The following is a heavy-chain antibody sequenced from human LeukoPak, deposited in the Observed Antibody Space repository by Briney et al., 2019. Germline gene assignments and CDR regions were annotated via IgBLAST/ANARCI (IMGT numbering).Heavy chain of an antibody. J-gene: IGHJ4*02. CDR1: GFTFGSYA. V-gene: IGHV3-30-3*01. CDR3: ARDLNYYFDY. Sequence: GGSLRLSCAASGFTFGSYAMHWVRQAPGKGLEWVAVISYDGSNGYYADSVKGRFTISRDNSKNTLYLQMNSLRTEDTAVYYCARDLNYYFDYWGQGTLVTVSS. CDR2: ISYDGSNG. D-gene: IGHD1-7*01.